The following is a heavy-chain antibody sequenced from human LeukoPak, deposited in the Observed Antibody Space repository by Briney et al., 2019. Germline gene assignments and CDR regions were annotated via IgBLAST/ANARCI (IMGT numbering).Heavy chain of an antibody. CDR1: GFTFSSYS. Sequence: PGGSLRLSCAASGFTFSSYSMNWVRQAPGKGLEWVSSISSSSSYIYYADSVKGRFTFSRDNAKNSLYLQMNSLRAEDTAVYYCARDGPMVRGVMNYWGQGTLVTVSS. CDR2: ISSSSSYI. J-gene: IGHJ4*02. CDR3: ARDGPMVRGVMNY. D-gene: IGHD3-10*01. V-gene: IGHV3-21*01.